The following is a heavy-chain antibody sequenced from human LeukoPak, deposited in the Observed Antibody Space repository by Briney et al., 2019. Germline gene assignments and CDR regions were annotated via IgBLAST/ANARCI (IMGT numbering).Heavy chain of an antibody. CDR1: GGSISSYY. Sequence: SETLSLTCTVSGGSISSYYWSWIRQPPGKGLEWIGYIYYSGSTNYNPSLKSRVTISVDTSKNQFSLKLSSVTAADTAVYYCARAKNIVVVPAAISMNFDYWGQGTLVTVSS. CDR3: ARAKNIVVVPAAISMNFDY. D-gene: IGHD2-2*01. CDR2: IYYSGST. V-gene: IGHV4-59*08. J-gene: IGHJ4*02.